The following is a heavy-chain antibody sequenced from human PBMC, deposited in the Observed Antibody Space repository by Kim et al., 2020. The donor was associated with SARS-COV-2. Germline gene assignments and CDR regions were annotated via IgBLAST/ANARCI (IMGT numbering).Heavy chain of an antibody. V-gene: IGHV3-21*01. J-gene: IGHJ3*02. Sequence: GGSLRLSCAASGFTFSSYSMNWVRQAPGKGLEWVSSISSSSSYIYYADSVKGRFTISRDNAKNSLYLQMNSLRAEDTVVYYCARWFEMDAFDIWGQGTMVTVSS. CDR2: ISSSSSYI. D-gene: IGHD3-10*01. CDR3: ARWFEMDAFDI. CDR1: GFTFSSYS.